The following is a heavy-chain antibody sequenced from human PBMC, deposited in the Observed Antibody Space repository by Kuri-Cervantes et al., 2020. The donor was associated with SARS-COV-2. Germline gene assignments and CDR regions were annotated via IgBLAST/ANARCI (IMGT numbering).Heavy chain of an antibody. J-gene: IGHJ6*02. CDR1: GCTFTSYG. CDR3: ARVDIMRGSPLGGYHAMDV. D-gene: IGHD1-26*01. CDR2: ISAYNGNT. V-gene: IGHV1-18*01. Sequence: ASVKVSCKASGCTFTSYGISWVRQAPGQGLEWMGWISAYNGNTNYAQKLQGRVTMTTDTSTSTAYMELRSLRSDNTAVYYCARVDIMRGSPLGGYHAMDVWGQGTTVTVSS.